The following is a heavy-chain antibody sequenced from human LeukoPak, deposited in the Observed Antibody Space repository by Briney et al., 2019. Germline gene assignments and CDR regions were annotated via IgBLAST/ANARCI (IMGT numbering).Heavy chain of an antibody. CDR1: GFTFDNYA. CDR3: AKDIGVAVPMYYFDY. D-gene: IGHD2-21*01. V-gene: IGHV3-9*01. Sequence: SLRLSCAASGFTFDNYAMHWVRQAPGKGLEWVSGISWNSGSIGYADSVKGRFTISRDNAKNSLYLQMNSLRAEDTALYYCAKDIGVAVPMYYFDYWGQGTLVTVSS. J-gene: IGHJ4*02. CDR2: ISWNSGSI.